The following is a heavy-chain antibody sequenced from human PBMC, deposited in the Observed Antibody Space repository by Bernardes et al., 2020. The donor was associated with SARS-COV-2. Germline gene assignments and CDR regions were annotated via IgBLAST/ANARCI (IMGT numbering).Heavy chain of an antibody. CDR1: GFSLSPSGVG. CDR3: AHIPPMVRRGEPSNSYYFDY. CDR2: IYWDDDK. Sequence: SGTTLSKPTQTLTLTCPFSGFSLSPSGVGVGWIRQPPGKALEWLALIYWDDDKRYSPSLKSRLTITKDTSKNQVVLTMTNMDPVDTATYYCAHIPPMVRRGEPSNSYYFDYWGQGTLVTVSS. J-gene: IGHJ4*02. D-gene: IGHD5-18*01. V-gene: IGHV2-5*02.